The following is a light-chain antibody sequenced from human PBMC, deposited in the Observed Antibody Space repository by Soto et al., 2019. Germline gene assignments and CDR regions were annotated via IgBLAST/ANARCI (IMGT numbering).Light chain of an antibody. CDR3: KQLNSYPLT. J-gene: IGKJ4*02. CDR1: QGITSF. CDR2: TAS. Sequence: DIQLTQSPSFLSASVGDRVSITCRASQGITSFLAWYQQIPGKAPKLLIYTASTLQSGVPPRFSGSGSGTEVTLTISSLQPEDFGTYYCKQLNSYPLTFGGGTRVAIK. V-gene: IGKV1-9*01.